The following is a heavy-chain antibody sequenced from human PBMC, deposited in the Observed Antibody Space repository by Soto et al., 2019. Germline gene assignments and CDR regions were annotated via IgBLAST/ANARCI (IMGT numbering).Heavy chain of an antibody. J-gene: IGHJ6*02. D-gene: IGHD6-19*01. V-gene: IGHV3-30*03. CDR3: ASTKSGWSSFHNYSLDV. CDR2: ISCDSTKT. CDR1: GFTFKTYG. Sequence: WVTRRLSCSASGFTFKTYGMPSVRQSPGNGLESVAPISCDSTKTYYVDCVKGRFTISRDNSNSALYVQMTSLTGEDTAVYYCASTKSGWSSFHNYSLDVWGQGTTVTVSS.